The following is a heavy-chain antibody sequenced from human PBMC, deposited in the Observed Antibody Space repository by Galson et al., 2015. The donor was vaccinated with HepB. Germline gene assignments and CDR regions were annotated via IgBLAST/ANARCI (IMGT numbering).Heavy chain of an antibody. CDR1: GFTFSSYA. J-gene: IGHJ3*02. CDR3: ARENGDPNAFDI. CDR2: ISYDGSNK. Sequence: SLRLSCAASGFTFSSYAMHWVRQAPGKGLEWVAVISYDGSNKYYADSVKGRFTISRDNSKNTLYLQMNSLRAEDTAVYYCARENGDPNAFDIWGQGTMVTVSS. D-gene: IGHD7-27*01. V-gene: IGHV3-30-3*01.